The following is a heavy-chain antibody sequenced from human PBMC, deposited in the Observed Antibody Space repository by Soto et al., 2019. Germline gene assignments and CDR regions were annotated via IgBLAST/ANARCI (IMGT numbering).Heavy chain of an antibody. D-gene: IGHD6-13*01. CDR3: ARDLERSPDSSSWYWVLYYYYGMDV. Sequence: QVQLVESGGGVVQPGRSLRLSCAASGFTFSSYAMHWVRQAPGKGLEWVAVISYDGSNKYYADSVKGRFTISRDNSKNALNLQLNSLRAEDTAVYYCARDLERSPDSSSWYWVLYYYYGMDVWGQGPTVTVSS. CDR1: GFTFSSYA. CDR2: ISYDGSNK. V-gene: IGHV3-30-3*01. J-gene: IGHJ6*02.